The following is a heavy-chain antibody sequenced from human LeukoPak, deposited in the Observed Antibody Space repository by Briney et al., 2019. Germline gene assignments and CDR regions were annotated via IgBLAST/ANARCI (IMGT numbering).Heavy chain of an antibody. CDR2: ISASGGTT. J-gene: IGHJ6*04. CDR1: GFTFSSYA. D-gene: IGHD3-10*01. V-gene: IGHV3-23*01. CDR3: AKDLIGSGSFLDV. Sequence: GGSLRLSCAASGFTFSSYAMSWVRQAPGKGLEWVSAISASGGTTYYADSVKGRFTISRDNSKNTLYLQMNSLRAEDTAVYYCAKDLIGSGSFLDVWGKGTTGTVSS.